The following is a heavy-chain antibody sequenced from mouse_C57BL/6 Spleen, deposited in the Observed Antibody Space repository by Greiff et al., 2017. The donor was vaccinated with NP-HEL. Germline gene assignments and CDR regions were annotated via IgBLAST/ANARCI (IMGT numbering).Heavy chain of an antibody. CDR2: IDPSDSYT. CDR1: GYTFTSYW. J-gene: IGHJ2*01. CDR3: ARSKGEYDVFDY. Sequence: QVQLQQPGAELVMPGASVKLSCKASGYTFTSYWLHWVKQRPGQGLEWIGEIDPSDSYTNYNQKFKGKSTLTVDKSSSTAYMQLSSLTSEDSAVYYCARSKGEYDVFDYWGQGTTLTVSS. D-gene: IGHD2-4*01. V-gene: IGHV1-69*01.